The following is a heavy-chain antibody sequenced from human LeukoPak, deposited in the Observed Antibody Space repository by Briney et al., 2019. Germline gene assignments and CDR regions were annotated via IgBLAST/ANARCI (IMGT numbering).Heavy chain of an antibody. Sequence: GGSLRLSCAASGFTFSSYAMSWVRQAPGKGLEWVSAISVSGGSTYYADSVKGRFTISRDNSKNTLYLQMNSLRAEDTAVYYCAKDQHPRQQLFDYYYYYGMDVWGQGTTVTVSS. J-gene: IGHJ6*02. V-gene: IGHV3-23*01. D-gene: IGHD6-13*01. CDR2: ISVSGGST. CDR3: AKDQHPRQQLFDYYYYYGMDV. CDR1: GFTFSSYA.